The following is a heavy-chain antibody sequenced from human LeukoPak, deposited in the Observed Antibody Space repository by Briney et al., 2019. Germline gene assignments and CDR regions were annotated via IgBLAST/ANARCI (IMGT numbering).Heavy chain of an antibody. CDR1: GGSISSSNW. CDR3: ASLVVPAAMGGGTNYYYYYGMDV. V-gene: IGHV4-4*02. J-gene: IGHJ6*04. Sequence: PSGTLSLTCAVSGGSISSSNWWSWVRQPPGKGLEWIGEIYHSGSTNYNPSLKSRVTISVDKSKNQFSLKLSSVTAADTAVYYCASLVVPAAMGGGTNYYYYYGMDVWGKGTTVTVSS. CDR2: IYHSGST. D-gene: IGHD2-2*01.